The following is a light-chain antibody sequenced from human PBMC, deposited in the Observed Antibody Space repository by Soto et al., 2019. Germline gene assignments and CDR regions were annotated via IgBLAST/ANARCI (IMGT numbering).Light chain of an antibody. CDR2: DVN. CDR1: STDVGNYNY. J-gene: IGLJ3*02. CDR3: SSYAGSNNWV. Sequence: QSALTQPLSASGSPGQSLTISCTGTSTDVGNYNYVSWYQQHPGKAPKLMISDVNRRPSGVPDRFSGSKSGNTASLTVSGLQAEDEADYYCSSYAGSNNWVFGGGTKVTVL. V-gene: IGLV2-8*01.